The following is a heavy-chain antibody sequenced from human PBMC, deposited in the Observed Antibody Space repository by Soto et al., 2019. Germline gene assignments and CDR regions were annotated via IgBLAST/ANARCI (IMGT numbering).Heavy chain of an antibody. CDR1: GYSFTNFH. V-gene: IGHV1-46*01. Sequence: VASVKVSCKASGYSFTNFHIHWVRQAPGQGLEWMGMIDPSGGITRDAQRLQGRITMTRDASTSTVYMELRSLTSEDTAVYYCARDVIFHYNYGTIGYYFYHWGQGSLVTGSA. D-gene: IGHD3-10*01. J-gene: IGHJ4*02. CDR3: ARDVIFHYNYGTIGYYFYH. CDR2: IDPSGGIT.